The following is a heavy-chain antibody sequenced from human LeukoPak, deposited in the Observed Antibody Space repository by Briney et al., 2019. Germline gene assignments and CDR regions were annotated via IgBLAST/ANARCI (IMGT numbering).Heavy chain of an antibody. V-gene: IGHV3-53*01. J-gene: IGHJ3*02. CDR1: GFTVSSNY. CDR3: ARAALQVASEI. Sequence: GGSLRLSCAASGFTVSSNYMNWVRQAPGKGLEWVSVIYGGGSTYYADSVKGRFTIFRDTSKNTLYLHMNSLRGEDMAVYYCARAALQVASEIWGEGTMVTLSS. CDR2: IYGGGST.